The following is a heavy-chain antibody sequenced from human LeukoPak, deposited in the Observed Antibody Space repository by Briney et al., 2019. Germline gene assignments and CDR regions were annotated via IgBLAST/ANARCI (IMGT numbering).Heavy chain of an antibody. J-gene: IGHJ4*02. Sequence: GGSLRLSCAASGFTFSSYGIHWVRQAPGKGLEWVAFIRYDGSNKYHADSVKGRFTISRDNSKNTMYLQMTSLRAEDTAVYYCARTGITVAPPFDYWGQGTLVTVSS. CDR3: ARTGITVAPPFDY. CDR2: IRYDGSNK. CDR1: GFTFSSYG. D-gene: IGHD4-23*01. V-gene: IGHV3-30*02.